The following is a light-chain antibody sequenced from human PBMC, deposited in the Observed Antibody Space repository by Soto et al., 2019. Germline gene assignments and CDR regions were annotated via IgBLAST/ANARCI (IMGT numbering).Light chain of an antibody. CDR1: QGLVFSDGYTY. CDR3: MQGAHLPMYT. CDR2: RVS. V-gene: IGKV2-30*01. Sequence: DVVMTQSPLSLPVTLGQPASISCRSSQGLVFSDGYTYLCCVQQRQGQSLRCLISRVSDRDSGVSDRFSGSGSGNDFTLKISRVEADDVGIYYCMQGAHLPMYTFGQGTRLEI. J-gene: IGKJ2*01.